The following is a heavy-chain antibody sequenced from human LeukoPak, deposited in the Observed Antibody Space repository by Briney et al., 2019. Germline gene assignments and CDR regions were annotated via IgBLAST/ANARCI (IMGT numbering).Heavy chain of an antibody. V-gene: IGHV4-39*07. Sequence: SETLSLTCTVSGGSISSSSYYWGWIRQPPGKGLEWIGSIYYSGSTYYNPSLKSRVTISVDTSKNQFSLKLSSVTAADTAVYYCARDGPYSSFDYWGQGTLVTVSS. CDR2: IYYSGST. CDR3: ARDGPYSSFDY. CDR1: GGSISSSSYY. D-gene: IGHD6-13*01. J-gene: IGHJ4*02.